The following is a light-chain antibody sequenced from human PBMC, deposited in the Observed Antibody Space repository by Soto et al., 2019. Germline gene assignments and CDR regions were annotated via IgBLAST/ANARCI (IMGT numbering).Light chain of an antibody. J-gene: IGKJ1*01. V-gene: IGKV3-11*01. CDR1: QAVNTR. Sequence: IVMTQSPATLSVSPGDRVTLSCRASQAVNTRLAWYQHKPGQAPRLLIYLASNRAAGVPARFSGSGSGTDFTLTISDVEPEDFAVYYCHQRQSWPRTFGQGTKVDNK. CDR2: LAS. CDR3: HQRQSWPRT.